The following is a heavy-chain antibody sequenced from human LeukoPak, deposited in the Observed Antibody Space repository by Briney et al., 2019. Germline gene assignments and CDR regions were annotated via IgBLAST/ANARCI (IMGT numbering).Heavy chain of an antibody. CDR2: INPNSGGT. D-gene: IGHD3-10*01. Sequence: ASVTVSFKASGYTFTYYYMHGVRQAPGQGLEWMGWINPNSGGTNYAQKFQGRVTMTRDTSISTAYMALSRLRSDDTAVYYCARSYNYGSGSYAAFDIWGQGTMVTVSS. V-gene: IGHV1-2*02. J-gene: IGHJ3*02. CDR1: GYTFTYYY. CDR3: ARSYNYGSGSYAAFDI.